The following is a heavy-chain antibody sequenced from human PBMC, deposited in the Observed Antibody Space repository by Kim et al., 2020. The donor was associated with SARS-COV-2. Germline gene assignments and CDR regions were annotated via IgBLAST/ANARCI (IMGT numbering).Heavy chain of an antibody. CDR3: ARDLGITDYGDYYGMDV. V-gene: IGHV4-31*03. J-gene: IGHJ6*02. D-gene: IGHD4-17*01. Sequence: SETLSLTCTVSGGSISSGGYYWSWIRQHPGKGLEWIGYIYYSGSTYYNPSLKSRVTISVDTSKNQFSLKLSSVTAADTAVYYCARDLGITDYGDYYGMDVWGQGTTVTVSS. CDR1: GGSISSGGYY. CDR2: IYYSGST.